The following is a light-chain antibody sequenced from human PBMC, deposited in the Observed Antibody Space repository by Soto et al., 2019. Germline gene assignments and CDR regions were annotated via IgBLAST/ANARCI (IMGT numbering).Light chain of an antibody. CDR1: RSVLYSSNNENF. Sequence: DIVMTQSPDSLAVALGERATINCKSGRSVLYSSNNENFLAWYQQKPGQPPKLLIYWASIRQSGVPDRFSGGGSGTDFTLTISSLQAEDVAVYYCHQYYSAPWTFGQGTKVEIK. V-gene: IGKV4-1*01. CDR2: WAS. CDR3: HQYYSAPWT. J-gene: IGKJ1*01.